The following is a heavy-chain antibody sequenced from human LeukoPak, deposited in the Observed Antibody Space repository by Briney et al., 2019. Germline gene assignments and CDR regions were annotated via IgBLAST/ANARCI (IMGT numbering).Heavy chain of an antibody. CDR3: ARFGDCSDGLCFYYLDP. CDR1: GGSISSTNW. Sequence: SETLSLTCAVSGGSISSTNWWSWVRQPPGKGLEWIGEIYHSGRTKYNPSLKSRGTISVDKSKNQFSLKLSSVTAADTAVYYCARFGDCSDGLCFYYLDPWGQGTLVTVSS. CDR2: IYHSGRT. V-gene: IGHV4-4*02. J-gene: IGHJ5*02. D-gene: IGHD2-15*01.